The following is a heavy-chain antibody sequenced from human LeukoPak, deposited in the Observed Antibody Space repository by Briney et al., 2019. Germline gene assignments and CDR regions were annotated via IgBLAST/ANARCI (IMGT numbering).Heavy chain of an antibody. J-gene: IGHJ6*03. Sequence: ASVKVSCKASGYTFTGYYMHWVRQAPGQGLEWMGWINPNSGGTNYAQKFQGRVTMTRDTSISTVYMELSSLRSEDTAVYYCARDRPPLWSGSAAHYYYYYYMDVWGKGTTVTVSS. CDR1: GYTFTGYY. D-gene: IGHD3-3*01. CDR3: ARDRPPLWSGSAAHYYYYYYMDV. V-gene: IGHV1-2*02. CDR2: INPNSGGT.